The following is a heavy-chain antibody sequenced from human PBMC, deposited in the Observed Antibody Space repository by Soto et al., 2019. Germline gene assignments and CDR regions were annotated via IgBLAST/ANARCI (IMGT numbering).Heavy chain of an antibody. V-gene: IGHV3-30*18. Sequence: QVQLVESGGGVVQPGRSLTLSCAASGFTFRSYGMHWVRQAPGKGLEWVAVISYDGNNKHYEDSVKGRFTISRDNSKNTLYLQINSLRAEDTAVYYCAKDGNGDLNYYYYGMDVWGQGTTVTVSS. D-gene: IGHD4-17*01. CDR1: GFTFRSYG. CDR2: ISYDGNNK. CDR3: AKDGNGDLNYYYYGMDV. J-gene: IGHJ6*02.